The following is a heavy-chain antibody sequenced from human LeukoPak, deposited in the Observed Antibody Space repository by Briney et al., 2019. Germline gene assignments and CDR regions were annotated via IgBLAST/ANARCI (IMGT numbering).Heavy chain of an antibody. Sequence: PSETLSLTCTVSGGSISSYYWSWIRQPAGKGLEWIGRIYTSGSTNYNPSLKSRVTMSVDTSKNQFSLKLSSVTAADTAVYYCARSQYCSSTSCYTHYYYYMDVWGKGTTVTVSS. CDR1: GGSISSYY. CDR2: IYTSGST. D-gene: IGHD2-2*02. CDR3: ARSQYCSSTSCYTHYYYYMDV. J-gene: IGHJ6*03. V-gene: IGHV4-4*07.